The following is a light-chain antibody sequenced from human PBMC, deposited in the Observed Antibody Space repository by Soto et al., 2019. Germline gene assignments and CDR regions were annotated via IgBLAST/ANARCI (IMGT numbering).Light chain of an antibody. CDR3: QQYGSSST. V-gene: IGKV3-20*01. CDR2: GAS. J-gene: IGKJ1*01. CDR1: QSVSSSY. Sequence: EIVLTQSPGTLSLSPGERATLSCRASQSVSSSYLAWYQQKPGQAPRLLIYGASSRATGIPDRFSGSGAGTDFTLTISRLEPEDFAVYYCQQYGSSSTVGQGTKVEIK.